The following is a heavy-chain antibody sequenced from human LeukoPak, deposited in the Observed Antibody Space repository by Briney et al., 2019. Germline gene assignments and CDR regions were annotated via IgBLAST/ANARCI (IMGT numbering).Heavy chain of an antibody. Sequence: ASETLSLTCTVSGGSISSYYWSWIRQPPGKGLEWIGCIYYSGSTNYNPSLKSRVTISVDTSKNQFSLKLTSVTAAGTAVYYCARANYGSGSYPPDFWGQGTLVTVSS. J-gene: IGHJ4*02. D-gene: IGHD3-10*01. CDR3: ARANYGSGSYPPDF. V-gene: IGHV4-59*01. CDR2: IYYSGST. CDR1: GGSISSYY.